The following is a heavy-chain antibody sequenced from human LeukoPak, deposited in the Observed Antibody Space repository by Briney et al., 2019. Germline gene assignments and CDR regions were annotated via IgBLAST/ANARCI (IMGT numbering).Heavy chain of an antibody. V-gene: IGHV1-69-2*01. Sequence: GASVKVSCKASGYTFTDYYMHWVQQAPGKGLEWMGRVDPEDGETIYAEKFQGRVTITADTSTDTAYMELSSLRSEDTAVYYCATGHSRSWYGVDSWGQGTLVNVSP. CDR3: ATGHSRSWYGVDS. J-gene: IGHJ4*02. CDR2: VDPEDGET. D-gene: IGHD6-13*01. CDR1: GYTFTDYY.